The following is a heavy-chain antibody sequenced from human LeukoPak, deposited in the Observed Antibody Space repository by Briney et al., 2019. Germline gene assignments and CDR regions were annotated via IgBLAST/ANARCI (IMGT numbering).Heavy chain of an antibody. Sequence: SQTLSLTCTVSGGSISSGSYYWSWIRQPPGKGLEWIGYISYSGSTNYNPSLKSRVTISVDTSKNQFSLKLSSVTAADTAVFYCASINVDSSGSYNFDYWGQGTLVTVSS. J-gene: IGHJ4*02. D-gene: IGHD6-19*01. CDR2: ISYSGST. CDR1: GGSISSGSYY. CDR3: ASINVDSSGSYNFDY. V-gene: IGHV4-61*01.